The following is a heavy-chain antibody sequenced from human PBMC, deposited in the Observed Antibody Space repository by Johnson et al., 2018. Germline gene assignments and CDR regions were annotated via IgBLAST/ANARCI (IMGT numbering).Heavy chain of an antibody. CDR1: GFTFSSYG. V-gene: IGHV3-30*18. CDR3: AKAPYGDYGDDAFDI. Sequence: QVQLVESGGGVVQPGRSLRLSCAASGFTFSSYGMHWVRQAPGKGLEWVAVISYDGSNKYYADSVKGRFTISRDNSKNTLYLQMNSLRAEDTAVYYCAKAPYGDYGDDAFDIWGQGTMVTVSS. J-gene: IGHJ3*02. CDR2: ISYDGSNK. D-gene: IGHD4-17*01.